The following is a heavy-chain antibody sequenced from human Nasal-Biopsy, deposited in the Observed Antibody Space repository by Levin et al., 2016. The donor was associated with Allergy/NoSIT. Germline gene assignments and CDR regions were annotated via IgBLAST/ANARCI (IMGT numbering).Heavy chain of an antibody. CDR3: AKDEGQGSSWADH. J-gene: IGHJ4*02. V-gene: IGHV3-30*18. CDR1: GFTFSDFG. CDR2: VSNDGSGK. D-gene: IGHD6-13*01. Sequence: GGSLRLSCAASGFTFSDFGMYWVRQAPGKGLEWVAVVSNDGSGKSYADSVKGRITISRDNSKNTLYLQMNGLRPEDTAVYYCAKDEGQGSSWADHWGRGSLVTVSS.